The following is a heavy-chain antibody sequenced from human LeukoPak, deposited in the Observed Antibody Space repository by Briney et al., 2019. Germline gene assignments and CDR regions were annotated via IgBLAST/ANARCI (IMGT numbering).Heavy chain of an antibody. Sequence: SETLSLTCSVSGGSINNYWWNWVRQPPGKGLEWIGYIYYSGSTSYNPSLKSRLTISVDTSLNQFSLKLNSVTAADTAVYYCARYCSGGDCYSKALDYWGQGILVTVSS. V-gene: IGHV4-59*01. CDR3: ARYCSGGDCYSKALDY. CDR2: IYYSGST. J-gene: IGHJ4*02. D-gene: IGHD2-15*01. CDR1: GGSINNYW.